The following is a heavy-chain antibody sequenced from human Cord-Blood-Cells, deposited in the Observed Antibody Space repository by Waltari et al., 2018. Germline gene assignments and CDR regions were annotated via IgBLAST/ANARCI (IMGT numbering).Heavy chain of an antibody. CDR1: GGSISSSY. CDR3: ARDPGIAAAGMFDP. CDR2: IYYSGST. Sequence: QVQLQESGPGLVKPSETLSLTCTVSGGSISSSYWSWIRQPPGKGLEWIGYIYYSGSTNYNPSLKSRVTISVDTSKNQFSLKLSSVTAADTAVYYCARDPGIAAAGMFDPWGQGTLVTVSS. J-gene: IGHJ5*02. V-gene: IGHV4-59*01. D-gene: IGHD6-13*01.